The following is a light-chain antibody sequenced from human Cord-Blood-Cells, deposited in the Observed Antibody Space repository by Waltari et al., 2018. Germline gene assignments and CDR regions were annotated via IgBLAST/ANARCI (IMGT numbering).Light chain of an antibody. Sequence: QSALTQPASVSGSPGQSITISCTGTSSDVGGYNYVSWYQQHPGNAPKLMIYDVSNRPSGVSNRFSGSKSGNTDSLTISGLQAEDEADYYCSSYTSSSTLVFGGGTKLTVL. CDR1: SSDVGGYNY. CDR3: SSYTSSSTLV. CDR2: DVS. V-gene: IGLV2-14*01. J-gene: IGLJ2*01.